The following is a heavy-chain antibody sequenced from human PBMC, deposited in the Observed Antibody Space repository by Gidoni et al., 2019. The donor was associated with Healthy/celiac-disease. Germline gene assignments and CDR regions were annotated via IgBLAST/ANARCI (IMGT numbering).Heavy chain of an antibody. V-gene: IGHV4-39*01. CDR1: GCSIRSSSYY. CDR2: IYYSGST. J-gene: IGHJ2*01. D-gene: IGHD5-18*01. Sequence: QLQLQESGPGLVNPSETLSLTCTVSGCSIRSSSYYWGWIRPPPGKGLEWIGSIYYSGSTYYNPSLKSRVTISVDTSKNQFSLKLSSVTAADTAVYYCARHNTAMVTRSSWYFDLWGRGTLVTVSS. CDR3: ARHNTAMVTRSSWYFDL.